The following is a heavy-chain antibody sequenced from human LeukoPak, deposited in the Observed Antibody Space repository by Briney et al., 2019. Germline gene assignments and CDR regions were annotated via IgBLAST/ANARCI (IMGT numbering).Heavy chain of an antibody. J-gene: IGHJ4*02. CDR2: IYYSGST. CDR3: ARLNYDILTGPDY. Sequence: SETLSLTCTVSGGSISSGGYYWSWIRQHPGKGLEWIGYIYYSGSTYYNPPLKSRVTISVDTSKNQFSLKLSSVTAADTAVYYCARLNYDILTGPDYWGQGTLVTVSS. CDR1: GGSISSGGYY. D-gene: IGHD3-9*01. V-gene: IGHV4-31*03.